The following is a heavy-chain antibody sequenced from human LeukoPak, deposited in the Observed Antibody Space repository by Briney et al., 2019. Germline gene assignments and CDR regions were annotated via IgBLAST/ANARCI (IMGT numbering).Heavy chain of an antibody. V-gene: IGHV1-2*02. Sequence: ASVKVSCKASGYTFTGYYMHWVRQAPGQGLAWMGWINPNSGGTNYAQKFQGRVTMTRDTSISTAYMELSRLRSDDTAVYYCARRWSRNYGSGKKKEYYFDYWGQGTLVAVSS. J-gene: IGHJ4*02. CDR1: GYTFTGYY. D-gene: IGHD3-10*01. CDR2: INPNSGGT. CDR3: ARRWSRNYGSGKKKEYYFDY.